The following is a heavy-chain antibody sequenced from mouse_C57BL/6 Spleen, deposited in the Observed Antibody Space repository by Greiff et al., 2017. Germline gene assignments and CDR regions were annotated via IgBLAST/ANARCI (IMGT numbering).Heavy chain of an antibody. CDR1: GFTFSDYY. J-gene: IGHJ3*01. CDR2: ISNGGGST. CDR3: ARHGGGYPFAY. Sequence: EVKLVESGGGLVQPGGSLKLSCAASGFTFSDYYMYWVRQTPEKRLEWVAYISNGGGSTYYPDTVKGRFTISRDNAKNTLYLQMSRLKSEDTAMYYCARHGGGYPFAYWGQGTLVTVSA. D-gene: IGHD2-2*01. V-gene: IGHV5-12*01.